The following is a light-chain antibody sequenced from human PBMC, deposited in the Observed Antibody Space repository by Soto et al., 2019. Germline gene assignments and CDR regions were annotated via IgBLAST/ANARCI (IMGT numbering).Light chain of an antibody. CDR3: SSYTSSRTYV. Sequence: QSALTQPAYGSGSPGQSITISCTGTSSDVGGYNYVSWYQQYPGKAPKLMIYDVSNRPSGVSNRFSGSKSGNTASLTISGLQAEDEADYYCSSYTSSRTYVFGTGTKVTV. CDR1: SSDVGGYNY. J-gene: IGLJ1*01. V-gene: IGLV2-14*01. CDR2: DVS.